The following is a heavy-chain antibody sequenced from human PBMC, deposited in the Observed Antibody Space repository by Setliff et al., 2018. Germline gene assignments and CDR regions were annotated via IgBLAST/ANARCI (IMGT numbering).Heavy chain of an antibody. CDR2: IFHSGST. CDR1: GSSITSSNW. CDR3: ARLESLGDLSLYGLWFDP. D-gene: IGHD3-16*02. Sequence: SETLSLTCGVSGSSITSSNWWSWVRQAPGKGLEWVGQIFHSGSTHFNPSLKGRLTMSVDQSKNQLSLRLRSVTAADTAVYYCARLESLGDLSLYGLWFDPWGQGTLVTVSS. J-gene: IGHJ5*02. V-gene: IGHV4-4*02.